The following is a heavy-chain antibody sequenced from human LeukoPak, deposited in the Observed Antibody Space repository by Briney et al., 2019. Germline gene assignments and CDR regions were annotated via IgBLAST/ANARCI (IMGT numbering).Heavy chain of an antibody. CDR2: ISTSGSTI. J-gene: IGHJ5*02. D-gene: IGHD3-10*01. CDR3: ARDPDYYGSGTYLLKYNWFDP. Sequence: AGGSLRLSCAASGFTFSDHYMSWIRQAPGKGLEWVSYISTSGSTIYYADSVKGRFTISRDNAKNSLYLQMNSLRAEDTAVYYCARDPDYYGSGTYLLKYNWFDPWGQGTLVTVSS. CDR1: GFTFSDHY. V-gene: IGHV3-11*01.